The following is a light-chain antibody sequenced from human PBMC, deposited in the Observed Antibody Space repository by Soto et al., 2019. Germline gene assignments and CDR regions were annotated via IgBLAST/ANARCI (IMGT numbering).Light chain of an antibody. CDR3: QQYGSSRT. CDR2: GAS. CDR1: QSVSSSY. Sequence: EIVLTQSPGTLSLSPGERATLSCRASQSVSSSYLAWYQQKPGQAPRLLIYGASSRATGIPDWFSGSGSGTDFTLTISRLEPEPFAVYYCQQYGSSRTFGQATKVEIK. V-gene: IGKV3-20*01. J-gene: IGKJ1*01.